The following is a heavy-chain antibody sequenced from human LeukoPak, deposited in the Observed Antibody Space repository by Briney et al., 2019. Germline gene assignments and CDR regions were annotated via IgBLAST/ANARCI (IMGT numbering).Heavy chain of an antibody. CDR2: IIPILGIA. CDR3: ARDPGPIRYYEPPLYNWFDP. CDR1: GGTFSSYA. J-gene: IGHJ5*02. V-gene: IGHV1-69*04. Sequence: ASVKVSCKASGGTFSSYAISWVRQGPGPGLEWMGRIIPILGIANYAQKFQGRVTITADKSTSTAYMELSSLRSEDTAVYYCARDPGPIRYYEPPLYNWFDPWGQGTLVTVSS. D-gene: IGHD3-22*01.